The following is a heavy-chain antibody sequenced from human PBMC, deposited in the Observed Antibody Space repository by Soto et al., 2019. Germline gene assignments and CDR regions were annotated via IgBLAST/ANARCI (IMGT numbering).Heavy chain of an antibody. CDR2: IYYSGST. CDR1: GGSISSSSYL. J-gene: IGHJ5*02. CDR3: ARHPSDFWFDP. V-gene: IGHV4-39*01. D-gene: IGHD2-21*02. Sequence: SETLCLTCTVSGGSISSSSYLWGWIRQPPGKGLEWIGSIYYSGSTYYNPSLKSRVTVSVDTSKNQFSLKLSSVTAADTAVYYCARHPSDFWFDPWGQGTLVTVSS.